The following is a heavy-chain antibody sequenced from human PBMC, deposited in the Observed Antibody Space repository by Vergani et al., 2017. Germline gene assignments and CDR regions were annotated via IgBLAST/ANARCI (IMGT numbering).Heavy chain of an antibody. Sequence: QVQLVQSGAEVKKPGASVKVSCKASGYTFTSYDINWVRQATGQGLEWMGWMNPNSGNTGYAQKFQGRVTITADESTSTAYMGLSSLRSEDTAVYYCARGAGVTYGGVIVMGYYYYYMDVWGKGTTVTVSS. CDR2: MNPNSGNT. V-gene: IGHV1-8*01. CDR1: GYTFTSYD. D-gene: IGHD3-16*02. J-gene: IGHJ6*03. CDR3: ARGAGVTYGGVIVMGYYYYYMDV.